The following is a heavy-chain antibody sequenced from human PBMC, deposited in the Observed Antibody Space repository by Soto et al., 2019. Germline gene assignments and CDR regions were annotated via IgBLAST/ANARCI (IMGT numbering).Heavy chain of an antibody. CDR3: ARQRYYYDSSGYSAYYYYYGMDV. Sequence: PRESLKISCKGSGYSFTSYWIGWVRQMPGKGLEWMGIIYPGDSDTRYSPSFQGQVTISADKSISTAYLQWSSLKASDTAMYYCARQRYYYDSSGYSAYYYYYGMDVWGQGTTVTVSS. J-gene: IGHJ6*02. D-gene: IGHD3-22*01. CDR2: IYPGDSDT. V-gene: IGHV5-51*01. CDR1: GYSFTSYW.